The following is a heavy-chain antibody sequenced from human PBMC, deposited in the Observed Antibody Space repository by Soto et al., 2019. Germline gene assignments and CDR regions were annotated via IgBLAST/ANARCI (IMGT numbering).Heavy chain of an antibody. J-gene: IGHJ4*02. CDR3: ARDNVAIQGAFDF. Sequence: PAGSLSLSCAASGFVFSDFHFNWVRQAPGGGLEWLSSITGTSASTEYAESIEGRFTISSDNTNKFLFLHLDNLTAEDTAVYYCARDNVAIQGAFDFWGQGTLVTVSS. V-gene: IGHV3-21*01. CDR1: GFVFSDFH. CDR2: ITGTSAST. D-gene: IGHD2-21*01.